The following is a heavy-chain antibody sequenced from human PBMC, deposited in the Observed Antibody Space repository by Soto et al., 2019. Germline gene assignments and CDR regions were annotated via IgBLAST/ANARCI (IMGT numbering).Heavy chain of an antibody. CDR1: GGTFSSYT. CDR2: IIPILGIA. V-gene: IGHV1-69*08. Sequence: QVQLVQSGAEVKKPGSSVTVSCKASGGTFSSYTISWVRQAPGQGLEWMGRIIPILGIANYAQKFQGRVTITADKSTSPAYIELSSLRSEDTAVYYCARDKTGNYYDSRRYCGPYGRGACGQEPKVTVPS. D-gene: IGHD3-22*01. CDR3: ARDKTGNYYDSRRYCGPYGRGA. J-gene: IGHJ6*02.